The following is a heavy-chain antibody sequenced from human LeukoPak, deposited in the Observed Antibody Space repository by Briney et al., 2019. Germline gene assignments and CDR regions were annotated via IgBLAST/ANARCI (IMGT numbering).Heavy chain of an antibody. J-gene: IGHJ4*02. D-gene: IGHD5-18*01. CDR3: AKPLRGYSYGLVDY. CDR1: EFIFSSYG. V-gene: IGHV3-23*01. Sequence: SGGSLRLSCAASEFIFSSYGMSWVRQAPGKGLEWVSAISGSGGSTYYADSVKGRFTISRDNSKNTLYLQMNSLRAEDTAVYYCAKPLRGYSYGLVDYWGQGTLVTVSS. CDR2: ISGSGGST.